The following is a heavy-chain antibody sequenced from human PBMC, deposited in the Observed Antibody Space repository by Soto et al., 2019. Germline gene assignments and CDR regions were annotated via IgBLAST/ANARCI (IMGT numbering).Heavy chain of an antibody. CDR2: ISSSGSTI. V-gene: IGHV3-11*01. CDR1: GFTFSDYY. J-gene: IGHJ6*02. Sequence: GGSLRLSCAASGFTFSDYYMSWIRQAPGKGLEWVSYISSSGSTIYYADSVKGRFTISRDNAKNSLYLQMNSLRAEDTAMYYCARAWSYYDFWSGPSPYYYGMDVWGQGTTVTVSS. CDR3: ARAWSYYDFWSGPSPYYYGMDV. D-gene: IGHD3-3*01.